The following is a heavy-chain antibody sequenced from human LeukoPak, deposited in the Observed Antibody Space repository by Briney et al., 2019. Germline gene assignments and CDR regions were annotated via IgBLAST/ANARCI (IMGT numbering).Heavy chain of an antibody. Sequence: SETLSLTCTVSGGSISSSSYYWGWIRQPPGKGLEWIGGIYYSGSTYYNPSLKSRVTISVDTSKNQFSLKLSSVTAADTAVYYCAIDLTSGFDYWGQGTLVTVSS. J-gene: IGHJ4*02. V-gene: IGHV4-39*01. CDR1: GGSISSSSYY. CDR3: AIDLTSGFDY. CDR2: IYYSGST. D-gene: IGHD3-10*01.